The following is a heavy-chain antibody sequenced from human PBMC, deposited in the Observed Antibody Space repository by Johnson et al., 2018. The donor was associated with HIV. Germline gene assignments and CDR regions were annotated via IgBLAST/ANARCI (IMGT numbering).Heavy chain of an antibody. CDR3: ARARMTTVTNDAFDI. CDR1: GFTFSSYA. D-gene: IGHD4-17*01. V-gene: IGHV3-30-3*01. J-gene: IGHJ3*02. CDR2: ISYDGSNK. Sequence: QVQLVESGGGLVKPGGSLRLSCAASGFTFSSYAMHWVRQAPGKGLEWVAVISYDGSNKYYADSVKGRFTISRDNSKNTLYLQMNSLRAEDTAVYYCARARMTTVTNDAFDIWGQGTMVTVSS.